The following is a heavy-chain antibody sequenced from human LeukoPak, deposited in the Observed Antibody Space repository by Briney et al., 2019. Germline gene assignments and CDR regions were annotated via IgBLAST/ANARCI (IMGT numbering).Heavy chain of an antibody. J-gene: IGHJ3*02. D-gene: IGHD3-9*01. Sequence: GGSLRLSCAASGFTFSSYAMSWVRQAPGKGLEWVSAISGRGGSTYYADSVKGRFTISRDNSKNTLYLQMNSLRAEDTAVYYCAKSPSILSSAFDIWGQGTMVTVSS. CDR1: GFTFSSYA. CDR3: AKSPSILSSAFDI. CDR2: ISGRGGST. V-gene: IGHV3-23*01.